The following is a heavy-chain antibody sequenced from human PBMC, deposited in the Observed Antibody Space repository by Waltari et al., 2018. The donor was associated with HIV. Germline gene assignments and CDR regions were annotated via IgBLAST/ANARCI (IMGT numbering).Heavy chain of an antibody. CDR3: ARREATVVRGVYYYGMDV. D-gene: IGHD3-10*01. J-gene: IGHJ6*02. CDR2: IHSDGSST. Sequence: EVQLVESGGGLVQPGGSLILSCAASGFTFRSYWMHWARQAPGKGLVWVSRIHSDGSSTSYADFVKGRFTISRDNAKNTLYLEMNSLRAEDTAVYYCARREATVVRGVYYYGMDVWGQGTTVTVSS. V-gene: IGHV3-74*01. CDR1: GFTFRSYW.